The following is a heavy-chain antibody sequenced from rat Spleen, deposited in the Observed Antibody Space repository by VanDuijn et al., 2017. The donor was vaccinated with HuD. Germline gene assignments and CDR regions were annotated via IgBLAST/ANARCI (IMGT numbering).Heavy chain of an antibody. CDR2: ITSGDSYT. J-gene: IGHJ4*01. CDR1: RFAFSSFA. CDR3: ARHSSGYGFMDA. Sequence: EVQLVESGGGLVQPGRSLKLSCAASRFAFSSFAMAWVRQAPERGLEWIATITSGDSYTYYLGSVKGRFTISRDNATSTLYLQMDSLRSEDTATYYCARHSSGYGFMDAWGQGASVTVSA. D-gene: IGHD4-3*01. V-gene: IGHV5-25*01.